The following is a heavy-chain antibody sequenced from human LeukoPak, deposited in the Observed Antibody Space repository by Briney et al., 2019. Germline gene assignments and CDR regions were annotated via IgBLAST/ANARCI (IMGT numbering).Heavy chain of an antibody. J-gene: IGHJ3*02. CDR1: GDSMSSVDYY. V-gene: IGHV4-30-4*08. CDR2: IYYSGNT. D-gene: IGHD4-23*01. Sequence: PSETLSLTCTVSGDSMSSVDYYWSWIRQPPGKGLEWIGHIYYSGNTYYNPSLKSRVTISVDSSKNQFSLKLSSVTAADTAVYYCVRLKTHDAFDIWGQGTMVTVSS. CDR3: VRLKTHDAFDI.